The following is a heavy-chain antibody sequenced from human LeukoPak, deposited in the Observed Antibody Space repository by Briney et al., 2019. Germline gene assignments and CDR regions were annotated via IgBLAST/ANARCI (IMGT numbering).Heavy chain of an antibody. V-gene: IGHV3-21*01. D-gene: IGHD2-2*01. CDR1: GFTFSSYS. CDR3: ARDYCSSTSCYYYFDY. Sequence: GGSLRLSCAASGFTFSSYSMNWVRQAPGKGLEWVSFISSSSSYIYYADSVKGRFTISRDNAKNSLYLQMNSLRAEDTAVYYCARDYCSSTSCYYYFDYWGQGTLVTVSS. CDR2: ISSSSSYI. J-gene: IGHJ4*02.